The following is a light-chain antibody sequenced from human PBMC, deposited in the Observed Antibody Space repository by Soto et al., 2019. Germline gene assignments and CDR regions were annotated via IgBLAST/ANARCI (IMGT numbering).Light chain of an antibody. Sequence: QSALTQPASVSGSPGQSITISCTGTSSDVGGYNYVSWYQQHPGKAPKLMIYEVTNRPSGVSNRFSGSKSGNTASLTISGLQAEDEAEYYCSSYTSNNVWVFGGGTKLTVL. V-gene: IGLV2-14*01. CDR1: SSDVGGYNY. CDR2: EVT. CDR3: SSYTSNNVWV. J-gene: IGLJ3*02.